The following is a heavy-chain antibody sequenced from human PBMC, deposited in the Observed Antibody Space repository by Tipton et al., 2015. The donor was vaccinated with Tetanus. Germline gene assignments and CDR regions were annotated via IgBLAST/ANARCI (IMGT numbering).Heavy chain of an antibody. CDR3: ARDQGGGRVVRLNWFDP. V-gene: IGHV4-31*03. Sequence: TLSLTCTVSGGSISSGGYFWNWIRQHPGKGLEWIGYIYYSGSTFYNPSLKSRVTISVDTSKNQFSLNLTSVTAADTAVYYCARDQGGGRVVRLNWFDPWGHGALVTVSS. J-gene: IGHJ5*02. D-gene: IGHD6-6*01. CDR2: IYYSGST. CDR1: GGSISSGGYF.